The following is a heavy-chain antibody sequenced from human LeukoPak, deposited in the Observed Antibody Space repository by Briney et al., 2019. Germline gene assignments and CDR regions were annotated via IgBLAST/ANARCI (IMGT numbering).Heavy chain of an antibody. J-gene: IGHJ4*02. CDR2: IKQDGSEK. CDR3: ATDGGSWYVAN. Sequence: ETGGSLRLSCAASGFTFSNYGMSWVRQAPGKGLEWVANIKQDGSEKWYVDSVNGRFTISRDNAKNSLFLHMNSLRVEDTAVYYCATDGGSWYVANWGQGTLVTVSS. D-gene: IGHD6-13*01. CDR1: GFTFSNYG. V-gene: IGHV3-7*01.